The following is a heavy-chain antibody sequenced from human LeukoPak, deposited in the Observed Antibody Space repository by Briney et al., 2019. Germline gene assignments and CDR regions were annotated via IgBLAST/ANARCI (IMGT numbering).Heavy chain of an antibody. V-gene: IGHV4-4*07. J-gene: IGHJ4*02. CDR1: GGSISSYY. D-gene: IGHD6-13*01. CDR3: ARDLHYGSSWYSTWYFDY. CDR2: IYTSGST. Sequence: SEILSLTCTVSGGSISSYYWSWIRQPAGKGLEWIGRIYTSGSTNYNPSLKSRVTMSVDTSKNQFSLKLSSVTAADTAVYYCARDLHYGSSWYSTWYFDYWGQGTLVTVSS.